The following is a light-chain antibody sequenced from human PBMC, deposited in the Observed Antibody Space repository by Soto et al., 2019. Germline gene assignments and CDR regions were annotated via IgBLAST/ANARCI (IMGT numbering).Light chain of an antibody. CDR3: QQRSNWPPYN. Sequence: EIVLTQSPATLSLSPGARATLSCRASQSVSSYLAWYQQKPGQAPRLLIYDASNSATGIPARFSGSGSGTDFTLTISGPEPKDFAVYYCQQRSNWPPYNFGQGTKLEIK. V-gene: IGKV3-11*01. CDR1: QSVSSY. CDR2: DAS. J-gene: IGKJ2*01.